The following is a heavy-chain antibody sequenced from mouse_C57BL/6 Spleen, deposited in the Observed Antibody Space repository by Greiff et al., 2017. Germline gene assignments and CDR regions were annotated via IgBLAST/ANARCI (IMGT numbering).Heavy chain of an antibody. Sequence: QVQLQRSGAELAKPGASVKLSCKASGYTFTSYWMHWVKQRPGQGLEWIGYINPSSGYTNYNQKFKDKATLTADKSSSTAYMPLSSLTYEDSAVFYCAKGYSNYEFAYWGQGTLVTVSA. J-gene: IGHJ3*01. D-gene: IGHD2-5*01. CDR3: AKGYSNYEFAY. V-gene: IGHV1-7*01. CDR2: INPSSGYT. CDR1: GYTFTSYW.